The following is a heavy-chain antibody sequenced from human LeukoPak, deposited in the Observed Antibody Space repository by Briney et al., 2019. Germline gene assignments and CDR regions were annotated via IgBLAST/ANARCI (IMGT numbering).Heavy chain of an antibody. V-gene: IGHV3-30*02. CDR1: GFIFSSYN. J-gene: IGHJ4*02. CDR2: IRYDGSNK. D-gene: IGHD6-13*01. Sequence: GGSLRLSCVASGFIFSSYNINWVRQAPGKGLEWVAFIRYDGSNKYYADSVKGRFTISRDNSKNTLYLQMNSLRAEDTAVYYCAKDRSSSSWFDFDYWGQGTLVTVSS. CDR3: AKDRSSSSWFDFDY.